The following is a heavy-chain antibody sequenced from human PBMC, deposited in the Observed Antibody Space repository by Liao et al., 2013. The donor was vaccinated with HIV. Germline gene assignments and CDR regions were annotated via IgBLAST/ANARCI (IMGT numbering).Heavy chain of an antibody. CDR1: GGSFSGYQ. V-gene: IGHV4-34*01. J-gene: IGHJ4*02. D-gene: IGHD5-18*01. Sequence: QVQLQQWGAGLLKPSETLSLTCAVYGGSFSGYQWSWIRQPPGKGLEWIGEINHSGSTNYNPSLKSRVTISVDTSKNQFSLKLSSVTAADTAVYYCARQLWSRFDYWGQGTLVTVSS. CDR3: ARQLWSRFDY. CDR2: INHSGST.